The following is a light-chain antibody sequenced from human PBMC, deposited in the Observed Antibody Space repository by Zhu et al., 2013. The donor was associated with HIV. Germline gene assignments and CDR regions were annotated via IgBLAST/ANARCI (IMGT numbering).Light chain of an antibody. CDR2: GAS. CDR3: QQYDRSPLT. V-gene: IGKV3-20*01. Sequence: DIVLTQSPGTLSLSPGERATLSCRASQSVGNNFLAWYQHKPGQAPRLLIYGASNRATGIPDRFSGSGSGTDFTLSISRLEPEDFAVYYCQQYDRSPLTFGGGTTVEIK. J-gene: IGKJ4*01. CDR1: QSVGNNF.